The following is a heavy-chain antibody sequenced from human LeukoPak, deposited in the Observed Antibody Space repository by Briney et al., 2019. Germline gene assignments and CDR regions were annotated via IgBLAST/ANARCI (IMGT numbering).Heavy chain of an antibody. J-gene: IGHJ6*03. CDR1: GYSFTSYW. V-gene: IGHV5-51*01. CDR3: ARHKYSSSWYYYYYMDV. CDR2: IYPGDSDT. D-gene: IGHD6-13*01. Sequence: GESLKISCKVSGYSFTSYWIAWVRQMPGKGLEWMRIIYPGDSDTRYSPSFQGQVTISADKSISTAYLQWSSLKASDTAMYYCARHKYSSSWYYYYYMDVWGKGTTVTVSS.